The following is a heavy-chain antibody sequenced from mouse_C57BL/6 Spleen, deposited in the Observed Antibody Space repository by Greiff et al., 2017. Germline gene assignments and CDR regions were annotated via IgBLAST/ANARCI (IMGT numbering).Heavy chain of an antibody. Sequence: DVQLVESGEGLVKPGGSLTLSCAASGFPFSSYAMSWFRQTPEKRLQWVAYISSGGDYIYYADTVKGRFTISRDTARNPLYLQMISLKSEDTAMYYCTRGGYGLNWYFDVWGTGTTLTVSS. V-gene: IGHV5-9-1*02. CDR1: GFPFSSYA. CDR3: TRGGYGLNWYFDV. CDR2: ISSGGDYI. J-gene: IGHJ1*03. D-gene: IGHD2-2*01.